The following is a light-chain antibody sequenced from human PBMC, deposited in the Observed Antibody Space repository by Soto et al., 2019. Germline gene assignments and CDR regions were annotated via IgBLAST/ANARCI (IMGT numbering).Light chain of an antibody. CDR2: KAS. Sequence: DIQITQSPSSLSASVGDRVIITCRASQTISSHLNWYQQKPGKAPKLLIYKASTLKSGVPSRFSGSGSGTEFTLTISSLQPDDFATYYCQHYNSYSEAFGQGTKVDIK. CDR3: QHYNSYSEA. CDR1: QTISSH. V-gene: IGKV1-5*03. J-gene: IGKJ1*01.